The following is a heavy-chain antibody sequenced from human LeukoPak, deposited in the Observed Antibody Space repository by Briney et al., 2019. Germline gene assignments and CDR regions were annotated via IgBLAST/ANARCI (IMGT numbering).Heavy chain of an antibody. D-gene: IGHD1-26*01. CDR3: ARDVIARELSDY. Sequence: PGGSLRLSCAASGFTFSSYSMSWVRQAPGKGLEWVANIKQDGSEKYYVDSVKGRFTISRDNAKNSLYLQMNSLRAEDTAVYYCARDVIARELSDYWGQGTLVTVSS. J-gene: IGHJ4*02. CDR1: GFTFSSYS. V-gene: IGHV3-7*01. CDR2: IKQDGSEK.